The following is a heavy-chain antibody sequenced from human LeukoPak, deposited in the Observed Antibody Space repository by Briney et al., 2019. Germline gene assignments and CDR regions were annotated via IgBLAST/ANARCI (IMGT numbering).Heavy chain of an antibody. CDR3: ARRSSGYYWYAFDI. Sequence: PGGSLRLSCAASGFTFSTYVMSWVRQAPGKGLEWIGYIYYSGSTNYNPSLKSRVTISVDTSKNQFSLKLSSVTAADTAVYYCARRSSGYYWYAFDIWGQGTMVTVSS. CDR2: IYYSGST. CDR1: GFTFSTYV. D-gene: IGHD3-22*01. J-gene: IGHJ3*02. V-gene: IGHV4-59*08.